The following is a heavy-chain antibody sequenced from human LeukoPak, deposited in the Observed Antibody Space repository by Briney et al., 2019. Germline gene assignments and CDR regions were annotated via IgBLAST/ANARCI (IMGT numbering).Heavy chain of an antibody. Sequence: TGGSLRLSCAASGFTFSSYGIHWVRQAPGKGLEWVAVIWHDGSNKCYADYVKGRFTISRDNSKNTLYLQMNSLRAEDTAVYYCAKAAGYSSGWPFEYWGQGTPVTVSS. V-gene: IGHV3-33*06. J-gene: IGHJ4*02. CDR3: AKAAGYSSGWPFEY. CDR1: GFTFSSYG. D-gene: IGHD6-19*01. CDR2: IWHDGSNK.